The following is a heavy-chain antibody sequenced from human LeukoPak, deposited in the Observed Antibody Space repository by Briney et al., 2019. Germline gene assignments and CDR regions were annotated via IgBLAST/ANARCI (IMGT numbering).Heavy chain of an antibody. CDR2: ISSTGGTT. J-gene: IGHJ6*03. Sequence: TGGSLRLSCAASGITFSSYGMSWVRQAPGKGLEWVSSISSTGGTTYYADSVKGRFTISRDNSKNTLYLHMNSLRAEDTAIYYCAKNGDRGAYCTGGTCYPYFYYYMDVWGKETTVTI. CDR3: AKNGDRGAYCTGGTCYPYFYYYMDV. V-gene: IGHV3-23*01. CDR1: GITFSSYG. D-gene: IGHD2-15*01.